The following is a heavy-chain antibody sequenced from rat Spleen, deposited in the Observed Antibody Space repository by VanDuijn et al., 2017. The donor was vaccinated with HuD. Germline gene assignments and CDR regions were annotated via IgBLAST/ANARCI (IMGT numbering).Heavy chain of an antibody. J-gene: IGHJ2*01. CDR1: GFSFDDYG. V-gene: IGHV5-36*01. CDR2: ISWGGTST. Sequence: EVKLVESGGGLVEPGRSLKLSCAASGFSFDDYGMSWVRQAPKNGLEWVASISWGGTSTYYPDHVKGRFTISRNNAKNALYLQMNNLRSEDTAIYYCIKNLMDYFDYWGQGIMVTVSS. D-gene: IGHD2-1*01. CDR3: IKNLMDYFDY.